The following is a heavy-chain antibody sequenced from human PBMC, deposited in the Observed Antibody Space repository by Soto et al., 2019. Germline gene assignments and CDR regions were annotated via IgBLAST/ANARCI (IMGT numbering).Heavy chain of an antibody. CDR2: IWTDGSYE. CDR3: ARAGHDSSGYYYGGLDY. D-gene: IGHD3-22*01. J-gene: IGHJ4*02. Sequence: QVQLVESGGGVAQPGGSLRLSCAASGFTFSRYGMHWVRQAPGKGLEWVAVIWTDGSYEYYADSVMGRFTISRDNSQNTLYLQMNSLRAEDTAVYYCARAGHDSSGYYYGGLDYWGPGTLVTVSS. V-gene: IGHV3-33*01. CDR1: GFTFSRYG.